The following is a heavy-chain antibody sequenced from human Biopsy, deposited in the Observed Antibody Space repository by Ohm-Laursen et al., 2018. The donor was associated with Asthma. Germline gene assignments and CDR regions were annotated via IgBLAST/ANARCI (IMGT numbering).Heavy chain of an antibody. Sequence: ETSVKVSCKALGGTFNTYVIGWVRQAPGQWLEWMGGINSVFGTTTYPQKFQDRVTITADDSTSTVYMELSSLRSEDTAVYYCARKAGSCISRTCYSLDFWGQGTLVTVSS. J-gene: IGHJ4*02. V-gene: IGHV1-69*13. CDR2: INSVFGTT. CDR3: ARKAGSCISRTCYSLDF. D-gene: IGHD2-2*01. CDR1: GGTFNTYV.